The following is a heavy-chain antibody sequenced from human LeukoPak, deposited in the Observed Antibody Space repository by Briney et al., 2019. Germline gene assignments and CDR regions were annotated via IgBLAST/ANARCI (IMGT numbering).Heavy chain of an antibody. J-gene: IGHJ4*02. CDR2: LYHSGRT. CDR3: ARDTTGRFDY. D-gene: IGHD1-1*01. Sequence: PSETLSLTCAVSGYSISSGYYWGWIRQPPGKGLEWIGSLYHSGRTSYNPSLKSRVTMSADTAKNQFSLKVTSVTAADTAVYYCARDTTGRFDYWGQGTLVTVSS. CDR1: GYSISSGYY. V-gene: IGHV4-38-2*02.